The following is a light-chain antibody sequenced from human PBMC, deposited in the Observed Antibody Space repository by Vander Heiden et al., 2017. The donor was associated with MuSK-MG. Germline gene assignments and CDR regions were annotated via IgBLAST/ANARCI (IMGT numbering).Light chain of an antibody. CDR1: QSISSY. V-gene: IGKV1-39*01. J-gene: IGKJ1*01. Sequence: DIQMTQSPSSLSASVGDRVTIPCRASQSISSYLNWYQQKPGKAPKLLIYAASRLKSGVPSRFGGSGSGTDFTLTISRRQPEDFATYYCQHRDSTPRTFGQGTKVEIK. CDR3: QHRDSTPRT. CDR2: AAS.